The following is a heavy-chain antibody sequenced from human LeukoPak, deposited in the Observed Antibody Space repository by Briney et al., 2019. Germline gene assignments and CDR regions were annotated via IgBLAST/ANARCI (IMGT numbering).Heavy chain of an antibody. CDR2: INPNSGDT. V-gene: IGHV1-2*02. CDR1: GYIFTGYY. D-gene: IGHD3-22*01. Sequence: ASVKVSCKASGYIFTGYYMHWVRQAPGQGLEWMGWINPNSGDTNYAQKLQGRVTMTTDTSTSTAYMELRSLRSDDTAVYYCARDAYYDSSGYYFSGVSFDYWGQGTLVTVSS. CDR3: ARDAYYDSSGYYFSGVSFDY. J-gene: IGHJ4*02.